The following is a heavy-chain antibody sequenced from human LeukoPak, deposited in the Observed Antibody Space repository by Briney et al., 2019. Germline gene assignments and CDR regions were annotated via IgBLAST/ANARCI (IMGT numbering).Heavy chain of an antibody. D-gene: IGHD1-14*01. CDR2: ISNGGGTA. Sequence: GGSLRLSCAGSGFTFSSYPMSWVRRAPGKGLQWVSAISNGGGTAYYADSVKGRFTISRDNSKSKLYLQMDSLRAEDTAIYYCAARPRMPPRFDFWGLGTLVTVSS. V-gene: IGHV3-23*01. CDR1: GFTFSSYP. J-gene: IGHJ4*02. CDR3: AARPRMPPRFDF.